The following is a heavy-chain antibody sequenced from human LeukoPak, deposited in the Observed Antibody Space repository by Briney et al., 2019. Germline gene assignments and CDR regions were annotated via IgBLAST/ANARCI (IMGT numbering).Heavy chain of an antibody. V-gene: IGHV4-61*02. J-gene: IGHJ6*03. CDR3: ARDLLGYNYYYMDV. D-gene: IGHD3-16*02. Sequence: SETLSLTCTVSGGSTRGGIYYWSWIRQPAGKGLEWIGRIYTSGSTNYNPSLKSRVTISVDTSKNQFSLNLTSVTAADTAVYYCARDLLGYNYYYMDVWGKGTTVTVSS. CDR1: GGSTRGGIYY. CDR2: IYTSGST.